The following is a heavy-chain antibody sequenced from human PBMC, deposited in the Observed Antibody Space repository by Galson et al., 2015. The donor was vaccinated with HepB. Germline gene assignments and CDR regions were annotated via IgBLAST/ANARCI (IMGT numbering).Heavy chain of an antibody. CDR2: VSSDESNK. CDR3: ARTFYFDY. J-gene: IGHJ4*02. CDR1: GFTFSAYA. V-gene: IGHV3-30*04. Sequence: LRLSCAASGFTFSAYAMHWVRQAPGKGLEWVALVSSDESNKYYADSVRGRFTFSRDNSRNTVYLQMNSLRAEDTAVYYWARTFYFDYWGQGTLVTVSS.